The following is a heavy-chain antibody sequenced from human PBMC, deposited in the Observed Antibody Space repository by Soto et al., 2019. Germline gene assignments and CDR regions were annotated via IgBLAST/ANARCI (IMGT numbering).Heavy chain of an antibody. CDR2: IYYSGST. Sequence: QLQLQESGPGLVKPSETLSLTCTVSGGSVSSSNFYWGWVRQSPWKGLEWIGSIYYSGSTYYNPSLESRVTISIDNSKNQFSLTVTSVPAGDTAVYYCARLQGLATISYYFDYWGQGTLVTVSS. J-gene: IGHJ4*02. V-gene: IGHV4-39*01. D-gene: IGHD3-9*01. CDR3: ARLQGLATISYYFDY. CDR1: GGSVSSSNFY.